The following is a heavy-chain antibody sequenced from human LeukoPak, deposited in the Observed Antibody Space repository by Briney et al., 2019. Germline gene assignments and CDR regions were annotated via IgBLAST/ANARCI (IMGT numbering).Heavy chain of an antibody. CDR3: ARVSLMGPDAFDI. CDR2: IKQDGSEK. Sequence: GGSLRLSCAASGFTFSSYWMSWVRQAPGKGLEWVANIKQDGSEKYYVDSVKGRFTISRDNALYLQMNSLRAEDTAVYYCARVSLMGPDAFDIWGQGTMVTVSS. V-gene: IGHV3-7*01. CDR1: GFTFSSYW. J-gene: IGHJ3*02. D-gene: IGHD5-24*01.